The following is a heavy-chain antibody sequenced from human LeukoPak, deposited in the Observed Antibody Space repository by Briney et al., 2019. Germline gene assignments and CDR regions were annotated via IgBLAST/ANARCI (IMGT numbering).Heavy chain of an antibody. V-gene: IGHV3-48*01. CDR1: GFTFSNYG. J-gene: IGHJ3*02. D-gene: IGHD6-6*01. CDR2: ISSSGNTK. CDR3: ASEYSSSSHGAFDI. Sequence: PGGSLRLSCAASGFTFSNYGMNWVRQAPGKGLEYVSHISSSGNTKYYGDSVKGRFTISRDNAKNSLFLQMNSLRAEDTAVYYCASEYSSSSHGAFDIWGQGTMVTVSS.